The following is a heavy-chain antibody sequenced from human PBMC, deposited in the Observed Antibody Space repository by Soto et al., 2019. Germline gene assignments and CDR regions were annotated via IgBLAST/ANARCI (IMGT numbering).Heavy chain of an antibody. CDR2: IIPIFGPA. CDR3: ARGVGFGYYYYHMDL. V-gene: IGHV1-69*13. D-gene: IGHD3-10*01. Sequence: SVKVSCKASGGTFSSYAINWVRQAPGQGLEWMGGIIPIFGPANFAKNFQGRVTITADESTTTAYMELSSLTSEDRAVYYCARGVGFGYYYYHMDLWGQGTTVTVSS. J-gene: IGHJ6*02. CDR1: GGTFSSYA.